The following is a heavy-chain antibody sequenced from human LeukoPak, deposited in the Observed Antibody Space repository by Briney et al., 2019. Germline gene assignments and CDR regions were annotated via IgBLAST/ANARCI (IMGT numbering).Heavy chain of an antibody. CDR2: ISGSGGST. CDR3: AKPKDNSLYCFDY. J-gene: IGHJ4*02. D-gene: IGHD1-20*01. CDR1: AFTFRSYA. V-gene: IGHV3-23*01. Sequence: GGSLRLSCAASAFTFRSYAMSWVRQAGGKGLEWVSAISGSGGSTYYADSVKGRSTISRDSSKNTLYLQMSSLRAEDTAVYYCAKPKDNSLYCFDYWGQGTLVTVSS.